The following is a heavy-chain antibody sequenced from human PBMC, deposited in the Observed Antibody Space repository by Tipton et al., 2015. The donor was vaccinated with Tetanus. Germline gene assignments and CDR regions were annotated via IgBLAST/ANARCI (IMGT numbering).Heavy chain of an antibody. Sequence: GSLRLSCIASGFTFSDFSFNWVRQAPGRGLEWIAYINGSGGTKYYADSVKGRFTITRDSAKNSLSLQMNSLRDEDSAVYYCARQVALDYWGQGTLVTVSS. V-gene: IGHV3-48*02. CDR2: INGSGGTK. J-gene: IGHJ4*02. CDR1: GFTFSDFS. CDR3: ARQVALDY.